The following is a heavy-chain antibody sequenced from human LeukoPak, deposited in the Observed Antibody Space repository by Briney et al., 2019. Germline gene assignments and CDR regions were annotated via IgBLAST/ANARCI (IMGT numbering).Heavy chain of an antibody. CDR2: IQTSGRV. Sequence: SQTLSLTCSVSGGSVTIGPNYWNWLRRPAGKGLEWIGRIQTSGRVNYNPSLKSRVTVYLDTPKNLVSLKLTSVTAADTAVHYCARDRGNGDYGDYSDSWGQGTQVTVSS. D-gene: IGHD4-17*01. J-gene: IGHJ4*02. V-gene: IGHV4-61*02. CDR3: ARDRGNGDYGDYSDS. CDR1: GGSVTIGPNY.